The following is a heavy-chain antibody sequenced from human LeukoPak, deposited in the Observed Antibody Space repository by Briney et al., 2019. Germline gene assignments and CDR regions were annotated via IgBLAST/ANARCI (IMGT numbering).Heavy chain of an antibody. Sequence: SETLSLTCAVYGGSFSGYYWGWIRQPPGKGLEWIGSIYYSGSTYYNPSLKSRVTISVDTSKNQISLRLSSVTAADTALYYCASRLDTYYDFWSGYYWGQGTLVTVSS. V-gene: IGHV4-34*01. D-gene: IGHD3-3*01. CDR2: IYYSGST. J-gene: IGHJ4*02. CDR3: ASRLDTYYDFWSGYY. CDR1: GGSFSGYY.